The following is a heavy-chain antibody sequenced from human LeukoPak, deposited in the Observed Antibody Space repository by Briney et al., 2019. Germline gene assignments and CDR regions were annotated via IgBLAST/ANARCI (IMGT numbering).Heavy chain of an antibody. V-gene: IGHV3-48*04. Sequence: GGSLRLSCAASGFTFSSYSMNWVRQAPGKGLEWVSYISSSSSTIYYADSVKGRFTISRDNAKNSLYLQMNSLRAEDTAVYYCARDGHYDSSGYYHYWGQGTLVTVSS. CDR1: GFTFSSYS. J-gene: IGHJ4*02. D-gene: IGHD3-22*01. CDR3: ARDGHYDSSGYYHY. CDR2: ISSSSSTI.